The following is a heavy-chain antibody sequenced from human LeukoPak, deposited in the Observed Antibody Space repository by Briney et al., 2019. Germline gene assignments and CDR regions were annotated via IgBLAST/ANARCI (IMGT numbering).Heavy chain of an antibody. CDR1: GGSISTFYY. V-gene: IGHV4-39*01. J-gene: IGHJ4*02. CDR3: ARPDSSGYCYFDY. D-gene: IGHD3-22*01. CDR2: VSYSGTT. Sequence: SETLSLTCTVSGGSISTFYYWGWIRQPPGKGLEWIGSVSYSGTTYYKPSLESRVTISVDTSKNQFSLKLSSVTAADTAVYYCARPDSSGYCYFDYWGQGTLVTVSS.